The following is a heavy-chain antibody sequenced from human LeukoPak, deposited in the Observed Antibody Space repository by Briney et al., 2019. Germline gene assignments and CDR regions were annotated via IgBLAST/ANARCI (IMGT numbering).Heavy chain of an antibody. V-gene: IGHV4-38-2*01. Sequence: TGGSLRLSCAASGFTFSSYAMHWVRQAPGKGLEWVGSIYHSGSTYYNPSLKSRVTISVDTSKNQFSLKLSSVTAADTAVHYCARVAIIAVAGYYFDYWGQGTLVTVSS. CDR1: GFTFSSYA. J-gene: IGHJ4*02. CDR2: IYHSGST. D-gene: IGHD6-19*01. CDR3: ARVAIIAVAGYYFDY.